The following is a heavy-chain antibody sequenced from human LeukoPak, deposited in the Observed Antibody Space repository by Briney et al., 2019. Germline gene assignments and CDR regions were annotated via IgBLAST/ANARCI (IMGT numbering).Heavy chain of an antibody. CDR3: ARLSGEIIVVGAGIDS. CDR1: GGSISSYY. Sequence: PSETLSLTCTVSGGSISSYYWSWIRQPPGKGLEWIGYIYYSGSTNYNPSRASRVTISVDTSRNQFSLKLVFVTAADTAVYYCARLSGEIIVVGAGIDSWGQGTLVLVSS. J-gene: IGHJ4*02. CDR2: IYYSGST. V-gene: IGHV4-59*12. D-gene: IGHD2-15*01.